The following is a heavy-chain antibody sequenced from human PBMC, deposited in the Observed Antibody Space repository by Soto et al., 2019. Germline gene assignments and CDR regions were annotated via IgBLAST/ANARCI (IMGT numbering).Heavy chain of an antibody. CDR3: TRRGCSTTGCYFN. Sequence: EVRLVESGGDLVQPGGSLRLSCAASGFPFSSYWMHWVRQAPGKGLVWVSRINGDGSSTGYADSVKGRFTISRDNAKNTLYLQMNSLRAEDAAVYYCTRRGCSTTGCYFNWGRGTLVTVSS. CDR2: INGDGSST. D-gene: IGHD2-2*01. V-gene: IGHV3-74*01. CDR1: GFPFSSYW. J-gene: IGHJ4*02.